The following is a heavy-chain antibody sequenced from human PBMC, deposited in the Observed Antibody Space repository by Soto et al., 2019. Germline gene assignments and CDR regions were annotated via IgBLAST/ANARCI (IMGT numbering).Heavy chain of an antibody. V-gene: IGHV4-59*01. J-gene: IGHJ4*02. Sequence: SETLSLTCSVSGGSISGSYWSWIRQSPGKGLEWLGYVYYTGSTNYSPSLRSRVSISVDTSKNEFSLRLSSVTVADTAVYFCARSVAVPGAHIDYWGQGTQVTVSS. CDR3: ARSVAVPGAHIDY. CDR2: VYYTGST. CDR1: GGSISGSY. D-gene: IGHD6-19*01.